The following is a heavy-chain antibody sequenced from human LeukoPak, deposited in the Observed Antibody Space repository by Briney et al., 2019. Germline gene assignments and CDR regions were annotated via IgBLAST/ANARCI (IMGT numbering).Heavy chain of an antibody. J-gene: IGHJ4*02. CDR1: EDSVSGNTAA. V-gene: IGHV6-1*01. CDR3: ARTEAAGRYLDY. Sequence: SQTLSLTCAISEDSVSGNTAAWNWVRQSPSRGLEWLGSTYYRSKWNYDYAVSVKGRISINPDTSRNQFSLQLNSVTPEDTAVYYCARTEAAGRYLDYWGRGALVTVSS. CDR2: TYYRSKWNY. D-gene: IGHD6-13*01.